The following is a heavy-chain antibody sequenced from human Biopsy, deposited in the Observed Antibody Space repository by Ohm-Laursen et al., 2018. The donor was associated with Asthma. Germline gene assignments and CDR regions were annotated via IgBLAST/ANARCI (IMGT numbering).Heavy chain of an antibody. D-gene: IGHD5-12*01. CDR2: LIPVLGTP. CDR3: ARGYSGTDRIVYYYSGLEV. V-gene: IGHV1-69*13. Sequence: SVKVSCKASGDSFNNFAISWVRQAPGQGLEWMGGLIPVLGTPDHAQMFEGRVMITADESTSTAYMELSSLRSEDTAVYYCARGYSGTDRIVYYYSGLEVWGQGTTVTVSS. J-gene: IGHJ6*02. CDR1: GDSFNNFA.